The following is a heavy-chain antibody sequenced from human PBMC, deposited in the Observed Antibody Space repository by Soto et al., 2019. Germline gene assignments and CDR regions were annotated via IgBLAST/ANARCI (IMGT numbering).Heavy chain of an antibody. CDR1: GDSISSSTFY. CDR3: ARLPSRHLVDY. V-gene: IGHV4-39*01. D-gene: IGHD3-3*02. CDR2: VYYTSTT. J-gene: IGHJ4*02. Sequence: LETLSLTCTVSGDSISSSTFYWGWLRQPPGKGPEWIGSVYYTSTTFYNPSLESRLTISVDPSKNQFSLKLTSVTAADAAVYYCARLPSRHLVDYWGQGTLVTVS.